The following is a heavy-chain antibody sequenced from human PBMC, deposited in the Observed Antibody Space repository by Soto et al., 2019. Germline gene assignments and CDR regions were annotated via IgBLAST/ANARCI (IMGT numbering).Heavy chain of an antibody. D-gene: IGHD2-2*01. Sequence: SETLSLTCTVSGGSISSSSYYWGWIRQPPGKGLEWIGSIYYSGSTYYNPSLKSRVTISVDTSKNQFSLKLSSVTAADTAVYYCARDPVPEPYYYYYMDVWGKGTTVTVSS. CDR1: GGSISSSSYY. CDR3: ARDPVPEPYYYYYMDV. V-gene: IGHV4-39*07. CDR2: IYYSGST. J-gene: IGHJ6*03.